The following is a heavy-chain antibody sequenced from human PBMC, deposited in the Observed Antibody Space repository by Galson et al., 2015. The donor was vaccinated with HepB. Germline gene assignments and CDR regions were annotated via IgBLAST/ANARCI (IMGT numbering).Heavy chain of an antibody. Sequence: SLRLSCAASGFTFSDSTMHWVRQAPGKGLEWVGHVRSRPNNYATAYAASLRGRFTISRDDSRDTAYLQMNSLKTEDTAVYYCTRRRYDGSGYLFDYWGQGTLVTVSS. CDR1: GFTFSDST. D-gene: IGHD3-22*01. CDR3: TRRRYDGSGYLFDY. V-gene: IGHV3-73*01. CDR2: VRSRPNNYAT. J-gene: IGHJ4*02.